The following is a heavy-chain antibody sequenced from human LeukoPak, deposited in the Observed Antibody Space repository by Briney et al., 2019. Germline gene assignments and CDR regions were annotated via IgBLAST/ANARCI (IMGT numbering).Heavy chain of an antibody. J-gene: IGHJ5*01. Sequence: GGSLRLSCASSGFNFGAYWMSWVRQAPGKGLEWVATIKQDESEKYYVDSVKGRFTISRGNAKNSLYLQMNSLRAEDTAVYYCARPYSISWELDSWGQGTLVTVSS. V-gene: IGHV3-7*01. CDR1: GFNFGAYW. CDR3: ARPYSISWELDS. CDR2: IKQDESEK. D-gene: IGHD6-13*01.